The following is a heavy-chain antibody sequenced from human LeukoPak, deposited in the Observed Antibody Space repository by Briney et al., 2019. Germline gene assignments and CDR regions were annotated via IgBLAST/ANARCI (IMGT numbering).Heavy chain of an antibody. CDR2: IYYSGST. J-gene: IGHJ5*02. CDR1: GGSISSYY. V-gene: IGHV4-59*12. Sequence: SETLSLTCTVSGGSISSYYWSWIRQPPGKGLEWIGYIYYSGSTNYNPSLKSRVTISVDTSKNQFSLKLSSVTAADTAVYYCARVSGGGGTSPFDPWGQGTLVTVSS. D-gene: IGHD2-2*01. CDR3: ARVSGGGGTSPFDP.